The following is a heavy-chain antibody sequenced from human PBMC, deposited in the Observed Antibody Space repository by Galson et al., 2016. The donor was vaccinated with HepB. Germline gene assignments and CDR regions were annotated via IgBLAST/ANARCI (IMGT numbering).Heavy chain of an antibody. D-gene: IGHD6-6*01. CDR3: ARGIIAALRVDP. J-gene: IGHJ5*02. CDR2: INPNSGGT. V-gene: IGHV1-2*02. Sequence: SCKASGYSFTGYYMHWVRQAPGQGLEWMGWINPNSGGTNYAQKFQGRVTMTRDKSISTGYMELSGLRFDDTAVFYCARGIIAALRVDPWGQGTLVTVSS. CDR1: GYSFTGYY.